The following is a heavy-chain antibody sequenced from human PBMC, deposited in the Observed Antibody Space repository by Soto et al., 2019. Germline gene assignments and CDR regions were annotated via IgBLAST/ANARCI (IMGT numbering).Heavy chain of an antibody. CDR1: GFTVSSNY. CDR3: AGWDWTYYDILTGYFSRPPFDY. Sequence: GGSLRLSCAASGFTVSSNYMSWVRQAPGKGLEWVSVIYSGGSTYYADSVKGRFTISRDNSKNTLYLQMNSLRAEDTAVYYCAGWDWTYYDILTGYFSRPPFDYWGQGTLVTVSS. D-gene: IGHD3-9*01. J-gene: IGHJ4*02. V-gene: IGHV3-66*01. CDR2: IYSGGST.